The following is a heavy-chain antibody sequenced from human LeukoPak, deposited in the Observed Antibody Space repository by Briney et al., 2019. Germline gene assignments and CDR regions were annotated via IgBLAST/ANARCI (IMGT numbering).Heavy chain of an antibody. CDR2: TSSSDAGT. V-gene: IGHV3-23*01. Sequence: GGSLRLSCAASGFTLSTYAMSWVRQTPGKGLEWVAATSSSDAGTYHADSVRGRFTISRGNSKNTLYLQMNSLRAEDAAVYFCAKAPVTSCRGAYCYPFDSWGQGTLVTVSS. CDR3: AKAPVTSCRGAYCYPFDS. D-gene: IGHD2-21*01. J-gene: IGHJ4*02. CDR1: GFTLSTYA.